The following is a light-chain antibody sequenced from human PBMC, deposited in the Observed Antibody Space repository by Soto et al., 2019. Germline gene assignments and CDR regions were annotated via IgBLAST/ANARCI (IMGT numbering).Light chain of an antibody. V-gene: IGKV3-15*01. Sequence: EIVMTKSPVILSVSPGDRATVSCRASQSVSSTVAWYQQKPGQAPSLFIYDASTRATGVPARFAGSGSGTEFTLSISSLQSDDFAVYFCQQYDKWPPYTFGQGTKVDIK. CDR2: DAS. CDR3: QQYDKWPPYT. CDR1: QSVSST. J-gene: IGKJ2*01.